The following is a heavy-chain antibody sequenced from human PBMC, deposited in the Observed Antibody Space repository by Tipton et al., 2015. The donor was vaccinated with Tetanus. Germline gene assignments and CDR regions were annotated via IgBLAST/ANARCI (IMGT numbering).Heavy chain of an antibody. J-gene: IGHJ5*01. CDR3: ARSTSVGSSLPLTPLFDF. Sequence: TLSLTCAVSGGSVRAGDYSWNWIRQPPGKGLEWLAYVSYSGRTNSNYFLKSRITVSQDASKNHFSLRLTSVTAADTAIYYCARSTSVGSSLPLTPLFDFWGQGTLVTVSS. CDR2: VSYSGRT. D-gene: IGHD1-14*01. V-gene: IGHV4-61*03. CDR1: GGSVRAGDYS.